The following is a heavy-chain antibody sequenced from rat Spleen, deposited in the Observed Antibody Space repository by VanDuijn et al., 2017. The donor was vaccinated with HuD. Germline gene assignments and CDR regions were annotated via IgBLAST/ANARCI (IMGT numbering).Heavy chain of an antibody. D-gene: IGHD1-9*01. CDR3: TRDYGYNYGVMDA. V-gene: IGHV5-29*01. CDR1: GFTFSDYY. J-gene: IGHJ4*01. CDR2: ISSDGSST. Sequence: EVQLVESDGGLVQPGRSLKLSCAASGFTFSDYYMAWVRHAPTKGLEWVATISSDGSSTYYPDSVKGRFTISRDNAKSTLYLQMNSLRSEDTATYYCTRDYGYNYGVMDAWGQGASVTVSS.